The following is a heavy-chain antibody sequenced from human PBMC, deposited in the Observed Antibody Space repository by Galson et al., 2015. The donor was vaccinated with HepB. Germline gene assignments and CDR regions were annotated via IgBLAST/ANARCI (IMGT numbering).Heavy chain of an antibody. V-gene: IGHV1-69*13. J-gene: IGHJ6*02. CDR1: GGTFSIYA. CDR3: ARDVGYYYDSGGYPGDYYYGMDV. CDR2: IIPIFDTA. Sequence: SVKVSCKASGGTFSIYAISWVRQAPGQGLEWMGGIIPIFDTANCAQKFQGRVTITADESTTTAYMELSSLRSEDTAVYYCARDVGYYYDSGGYPGDYYYGMDVWGQGTTVTVSS. D-gene: IGHD3-22*01.